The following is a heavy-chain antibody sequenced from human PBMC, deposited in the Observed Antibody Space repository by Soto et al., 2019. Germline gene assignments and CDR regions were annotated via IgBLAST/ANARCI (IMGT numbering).Heavy chain of an antibody. Sequence: QVELVQSGAEVRKPGASVKVSCKASRNSFIDYYIHWVRQAPGQGLEWMGWIKSNSGGTKYAQRFQGRVTMTRDTSIRNIYIELSRLKSDDTAVYYCAREDYNWNDYYYYGMDVWGQGTTVIVSS. CDR2: IKSNSGGT. CDR1: RNSFIDYY. V-gene: IGHV1-2*02. J-gene: IGHJ6*02. CDR3: AREDYNWNDYYYYGMDV. D-gene: IGHD1-1*01.